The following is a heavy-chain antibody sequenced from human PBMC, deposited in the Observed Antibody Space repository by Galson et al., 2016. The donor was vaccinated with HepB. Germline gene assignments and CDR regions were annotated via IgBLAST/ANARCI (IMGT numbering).Heavy chain of an antibody. CDR1: GGSIRSGRYC. J-gene: IGHJ4*02. CDR3: ARLGGNSGTVDS. V-gene: IGHV4-39*01. D-gene: IGHD4-23*01. Sequence: ETLSLTCTVSGGSIRSGRYCWGWIRQPPGEGLEWITTISYNWNTFYNPSLKGRGTISAVTSKNQFSLKLTSVTAADTAVYFCARLGGNSGTVDSWGQGTLVTVSS. CDR2: ISYNWNT.